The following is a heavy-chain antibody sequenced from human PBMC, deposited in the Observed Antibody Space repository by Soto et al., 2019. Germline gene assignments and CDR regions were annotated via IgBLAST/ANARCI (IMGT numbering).Heavy chain of an antibody. Sequence: PGGSLRLSCAASGFTFSYYYMSWIRQAPGKGLEWVSYISSSSSYTNYADSVKGRFTISRDNAKNSLYLQMNSLRAEDTAVYYCARGGREYFDYWGQGTLVTVSS. CDR2: ISSSSSYT. CDR3: ARGGREYFDY. V-gene: IGHV3-11*06. CDR1: GFTFSYYY. J-gene: IGHJ4*02.